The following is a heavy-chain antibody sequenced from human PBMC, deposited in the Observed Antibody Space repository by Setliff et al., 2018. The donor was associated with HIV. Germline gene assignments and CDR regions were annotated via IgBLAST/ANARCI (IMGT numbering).Heavy chain of an antibody. D-gene: IGHD3-22*01. Sequence: ASVKVSCKASGYTFTSYDINWVRQATGQGLEWMGWMNPNSGNTGYAQKFQGRVTMTRNTSISTAYMELSSLRSEDTAVYYCARNYYDSSGYYSYAFDVWGQGTMVTVSS. CDR3: ARNYYDSSGYYSYAFDV. V-gene: IGHV1-8*02. J-gene: IGHJ3*01. CDR1: GYTFTSYD. CDR2: MNPNSGNT.